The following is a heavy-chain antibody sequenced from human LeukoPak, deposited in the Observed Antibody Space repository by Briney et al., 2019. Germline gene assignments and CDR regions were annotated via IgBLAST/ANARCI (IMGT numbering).Heavy chain of an antibody. CDR2: IYSGGST. D-gene: IGHD4-17*01. Sequence: PGGSLRLSCAASGFTVSSNYMSWVRQAPGKGLEWVSVIYSGGSTYYPDSVKGRFTISRHNSKNTLYLQMNSLRAEDTAVYYCARATYGDYEDNWGQGTLVTVSS. J-gene: IGHJ4*02. CDR3: ARATYGDYEDN. V-gene: IGHV3-53*04. CDR1: GFTVSSNY.